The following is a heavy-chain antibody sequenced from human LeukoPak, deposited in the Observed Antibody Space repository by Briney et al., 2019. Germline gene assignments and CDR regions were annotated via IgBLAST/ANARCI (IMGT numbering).Heavy chain of an antibody. CDR2: IYSGGST. CDR1: GFTVSSNY. V-gene: IGHV3-53*01. J-gene: IGHJ3*02. D-gene: IGHD2-15*01. Sequence: GGSLRLSCAASGFTVSSNYMSWVRQAPGKGLEWVSVIYSGGSTYYADSVKGRFTITRDNSKNTLYLQMNSLRAEDTAVYYCAKANVKYCSGGSCFDAFDIWGQGTMVTASS. CDR3: AKANVKYCSGGSCFDAFDI.